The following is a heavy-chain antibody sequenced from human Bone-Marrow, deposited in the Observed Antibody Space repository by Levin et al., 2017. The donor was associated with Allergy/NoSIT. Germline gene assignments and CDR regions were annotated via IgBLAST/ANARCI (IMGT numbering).Heavy chain of an antibody. CDR1: GFTFDDYA. CDR2: ISWNSGSI. CDR3: AKDRGSGYCSGGSCSPTEAGGGMDV. V-gene: IGHV3-9*01. D-gene: IGHD2-15*01. Sequence: PGGSLRLSCAASGFTFDDYAMHWVRQAPGKGLEWVSGISWNSGSIGYADSVKGRFTISRDNAKNSLYLQMNSLRAEDTALYYCAKDRGSGYCSGGSCSPTEAGGGMDVWGQGTTVTVSS. J-gene: IGHJ6*02.